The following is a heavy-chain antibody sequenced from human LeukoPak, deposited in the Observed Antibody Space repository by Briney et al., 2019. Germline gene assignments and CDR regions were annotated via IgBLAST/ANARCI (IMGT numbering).Heavy chain of an antibody. CDR3: ALQNDSSPFDY. Sequence: GGSLRLSCAASEFSVGSNYMTWVRQAPGKGLEWVSVIYSGGSTDYADSVKGRFTISRDNSKNTLYLQTNSLRAEDTAVYYCALQNDSSPFDYWGQGTLVTVSS. J-gene: IGHJ4*02. V-gene: IGHV3-53*01. D-gene: IGHD3-22*01. CDR2: IYSGGST. CDR1: EFSVGSNY.